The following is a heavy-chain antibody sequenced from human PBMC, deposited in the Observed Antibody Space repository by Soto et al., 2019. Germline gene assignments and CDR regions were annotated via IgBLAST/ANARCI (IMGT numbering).Heavy chain of an antibody. V-gene: IGHV3-21*01. D-gene: IGHD2-2*02. CDR1: GFSFSTYS. CDR3: AREYTAWPLAYGLDV. CDR2: ISSRSDI. Sequence: SLRLSCVGSGFSFSTYSINWVRQAPGKGLEWVSSISSRSDIYYADSVKGRFTISRDNAKNSVSLQMNSLRAEDTAVYYCAREYTAWPLAYGLDVLGQGTTVTFSS. J-gene: IGHJ6*02.